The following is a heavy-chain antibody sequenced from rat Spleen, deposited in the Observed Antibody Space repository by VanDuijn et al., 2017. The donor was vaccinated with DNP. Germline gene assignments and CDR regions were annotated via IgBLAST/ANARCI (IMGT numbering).Heavy chain of an antibody. D-gene: IGHD4-3*01. J-gene: IGHJ2*01. CDR3: VRWNSGHFDY. CDR1: GFTFSAYY. CDR2: IGSPAYAP. V-gene: IGHV5-22*01. Sequence: EVQLVESGGGLVQPGRSLKLSCAASGFTFSAYYVAWVCQAPAKGLEWVAYIGSPAYAPYYGDSVKGRFTISRDNAINTLYLQMTSLRSEDMATYYCVRWNSGHFDYWGQGVMVPVSS.